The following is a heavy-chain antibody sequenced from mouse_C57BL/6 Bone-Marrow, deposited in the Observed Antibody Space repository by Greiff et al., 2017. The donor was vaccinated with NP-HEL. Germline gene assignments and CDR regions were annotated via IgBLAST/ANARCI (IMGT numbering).Heavy chain of an antibody. CDR3: ARYEGGSSYSFDY. V-gene: IGHV1-54*01. CDR1: GYAFTNYL. Sequence: QVQLQQSGAELVRPGTSVKVSCKASGYAFTNYLIEWVKQRPGQGLEWIGVINPGSGGTNYNEKFKGKATLTADKSSSTAYMQLSSLTSEDSAVYFCARYEGGSSYSFDYWGQGTTLTVSS. D-gene: IGHD1-1*01. J-gene: IGHJ2*01. CDR2: INPGSGGT.